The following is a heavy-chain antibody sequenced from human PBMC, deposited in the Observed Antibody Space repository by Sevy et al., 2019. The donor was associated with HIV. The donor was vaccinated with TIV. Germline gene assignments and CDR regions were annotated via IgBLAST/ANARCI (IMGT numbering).Heavy chain of an antibody. D-gene: IGHD3-22*01. CDR1: GYTLTQFS. CDR3: ATIKDYYDSSGYPFDY. J-gene: IGHJ4*02. CDR2: FDPEDGDPEDGKT. V-gene: IGHV1-24*01. Sequence: ASVKVSCKVSGYTLTQFSMHWVRQAPGEWLEWMTTFDPEDGDPEDGKTIYAQKFLGRVTMTEDTSTDTAYMELSSLRSDDTAVYYCATIKDYYDSSGYPFDYWGQGTLVTVSS.